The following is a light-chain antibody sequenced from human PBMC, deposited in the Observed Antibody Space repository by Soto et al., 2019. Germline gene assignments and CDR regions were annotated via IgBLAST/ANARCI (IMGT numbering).Light chain of an antibody. Sequence: QSVLTQPASVSGSPGQSITISCTGTSSDVGSYNLVSWYQKHPGQAPKVMIYGGSKRPSGVTNRCSGSQSGNTASLTISGLQAEDEADYYCCSYAGSSTYVFGTGTKLTVL. V-gene: IGLV2-23*01. CDR1: SSDVGSYNL. J-gene: IGLJ1*01. CDR2: GGS. CDR3: CSYAGSSTYV.